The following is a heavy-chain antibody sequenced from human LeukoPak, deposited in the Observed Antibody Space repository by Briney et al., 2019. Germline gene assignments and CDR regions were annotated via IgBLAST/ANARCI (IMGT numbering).Heavy chain of an antibody. J-gene: IGHJ4*02. Sequence: GASVKVSCKTSGYTFATSFMHWVRQAPGQGLEWMGYIKPNSGVTNYAQKFRGRVTMTWDTSISTAYIELSGLTSDDTAIYYCARPTYCGSNCYFNFDYWGQGTLVTVSS. CDR2: IKPNSGVT. D-gene: IGHD2-21*02. V-gene: IGHV1-2*02. CDR1: GYTFATSF. CDR3: ARPTYCGSNCYFNFDY.